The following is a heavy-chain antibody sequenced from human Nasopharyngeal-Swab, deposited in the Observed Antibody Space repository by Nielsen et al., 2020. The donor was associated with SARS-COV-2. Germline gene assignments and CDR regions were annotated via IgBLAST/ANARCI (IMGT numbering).Heavy chain of an antibody. J-gene: IGHJ4*02. CDR3: ARDTGFCTRGSCGPFDS. D-gene: IGHD2-8*01. CDR2: ISSSSSYI. CDR1: GFTFSSYS. V-gene: IGHV3-21*01. Sequence: GESLKISCAASGFTFSSYSMNWVRQAPGKGLEWVSSISSSSSYIYYADSVKGRFTISRDNAKNSLYLQMNSLRAEDTAVYYCARDTGFCTRGSCGPFDSWGQGTLVSVSS.